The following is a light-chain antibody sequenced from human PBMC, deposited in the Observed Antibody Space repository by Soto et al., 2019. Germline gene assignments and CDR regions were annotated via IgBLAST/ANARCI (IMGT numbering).Light chain of an antibody. CDR3: QQYHGSSGT. CDR2: AAS. V-gene: IGKV1-39*01. Sequence: DIQMTQSPSSLSASVGDRVTITCRASQSISNYLNWYQQKPGKAPKFLIYAASSLQSGVPSRFSGSGSGTEFTLTISSLQPDDCATYYCQQYHGSSGTFGQGTKVDIK. CDR1: QSISNY. J-gene: IGKJ1*01.